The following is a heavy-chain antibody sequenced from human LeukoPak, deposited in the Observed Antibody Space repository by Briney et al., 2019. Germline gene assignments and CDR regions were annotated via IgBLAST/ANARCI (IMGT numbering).Heavy chain of an antibody. J-gene: IGHJ5*02. CDR2: ISPDGREK. Sequence: GGSLRLSCSASGFTFGNTWIGWVRQAPRKGLEWVANISPDGREKAHVYSVRGRFPISRDNAQNSVNLQMNSLRGEDSAVYCWGRWGGNTGLDRWGQGTLVSVAS. D-gene: IGHD2-8*02. CDR1: GFTFGNTW. V-gene: IGHV3-7*01. CDR3: GRWGGNTGLDR.